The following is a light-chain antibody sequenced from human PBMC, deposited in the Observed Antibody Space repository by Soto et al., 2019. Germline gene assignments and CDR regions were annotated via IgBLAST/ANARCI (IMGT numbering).Light chain of an antibody. CDR1: SSDVGGYNY. CDR2: EVS. Sequence: QSVLTQPASVSASPGQSITISCTGTSSDVGGYNYVSWYQQHPGKAPKLMIYEVSNRPSGVSNRFSGSKSGNTASLTISGLQAEDEADYYCSSYTSSSPYVFGAGTKGTVL. V-gene: IGLV2-14*01. CDR3: SSYTSSSPYV. J-gene: IGLJ1*01.